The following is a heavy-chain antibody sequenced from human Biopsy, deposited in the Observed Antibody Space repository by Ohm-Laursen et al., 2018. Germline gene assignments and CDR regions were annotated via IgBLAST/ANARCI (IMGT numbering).Heavy chain of an antibody. CDR3: GNEVHGRDY. CDR2: INQAGTT. Sequence: SETLSLTCAVFGKTFSDYQWSWIRQPPGKGLEWIGQINQAGTTNYNPSLKSRVSISADASKYELPLRLTSVTAADPAVYLCGNEVHGRDYWGLGAQVTVSS. CDR1: GKTFSDYQ. J-gene: IGHJ4*02. V-gene: IGHV4-34*08. D-gene: IGHD2-15*01.